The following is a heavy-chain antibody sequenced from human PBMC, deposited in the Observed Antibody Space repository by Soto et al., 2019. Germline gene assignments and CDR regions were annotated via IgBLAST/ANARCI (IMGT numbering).Heavy chain of an antibody. CDR1: GFTFGSFW. J-gene: IGHJ4*02. Sequence: EVQLVESGGGLVQPGGSLRLSCAASGFTFGSFWMHWVRQGPGKGLVWLSRIYGDGSRTTYADSVEGRFTISRDNAKNTVYLQMNSLRAEDMAVYYCARGAGGRYYNDYWGQGTLVTVSS. D-gene: IGHD1-26*01. CDR2: IYGDGSRT. V-gene: IGHV3-74*01. CDR3: ARGAGGRYYNDY.